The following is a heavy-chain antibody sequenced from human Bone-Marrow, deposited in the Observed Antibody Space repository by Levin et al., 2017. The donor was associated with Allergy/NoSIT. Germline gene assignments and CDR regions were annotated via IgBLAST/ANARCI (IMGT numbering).Heavy chain of an antibody. CDR2: IYYSGST. Sequence: SETLSLTCTVSGGSISSYYWSWIRQPPGKGLEWIGYIYYSGSTNYNPSLKSRVTISVDTSKNQFSLKLSSVTAADTAVYYCARDTYSSSWYAPGYYYYYGMDVWGQGTTVTVSS. J-gene: IGHJ6*02. V-gene: IGHV4-59*01. D-gene: IGHD6-13*01. CDR1: GGSISSYY. CDR3: ARDTYSSSWYAPGYYYYYGMDV.